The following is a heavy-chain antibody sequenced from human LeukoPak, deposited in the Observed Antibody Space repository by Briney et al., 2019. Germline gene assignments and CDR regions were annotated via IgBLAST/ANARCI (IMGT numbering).Heavy chain of an antibody. V-gene: IGHV3-64D*09. CDR2: ISDTGRST. Sequence: GGSLRLPCSASGFTFSTCAMHWVRQVPGKGLEYVATISDTGRSTYYADSVKGRFTISRDNSKNTLYLQMGSLRAEDTALYYCVKSIAVAGNFDYWGQGTLVTVSS. CDR1: GFTFSTCA. CDR3: VKSIAVAGNFDY. J-gene: IGHJ4*02. D-gene: IGHD6-19*01.